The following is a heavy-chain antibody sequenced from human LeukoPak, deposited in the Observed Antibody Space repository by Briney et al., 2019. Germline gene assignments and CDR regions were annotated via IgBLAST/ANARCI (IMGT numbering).Heavy chain of an antibody. V-gene: IGHV1-69*06. CDR1: GGTFSSYA. D-gene: IGHD5-18*01. Sequence: ASVKVSCKASGGTFSSYAISWVRQAPGQGLEWMGGIIPIFGTANYAQKFQGRVTITADKSTSTAYMELSSLRSEDTAVYYCARDTDTAMGGLDYWGQGTLVTVSS. J-gene: IGHJ4*02. CDR2: IIPIFGTA. CDR3: ARDTDTAMGGLDY.